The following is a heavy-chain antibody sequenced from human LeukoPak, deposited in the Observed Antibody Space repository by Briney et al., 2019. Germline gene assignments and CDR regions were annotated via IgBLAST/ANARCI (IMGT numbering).Heavy chain of an antibody. D-gene: IGHD3-16*01. J-gene: IGHJ4*02. V-gene: IGHV4-39*07. CDR3: GRSAGFVHFDH. Sequence: TSETLSLTCTVSGNSISSSSYYWVWIRQPPGKGLEWIGSINYYGKTYYNPSVKSRVTISVDTSKNQFSLMVRSVTAADTAVYYCGRSAGFVHFDHWGQGTLVTVTS. CDR1: GNSISSSSYY. CDR2: INYYGKT.